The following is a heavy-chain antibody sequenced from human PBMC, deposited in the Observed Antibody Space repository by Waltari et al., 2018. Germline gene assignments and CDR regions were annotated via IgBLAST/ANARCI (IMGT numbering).Heavy chain of an antibody. CDR1: GGSIDTPKHY. CDR2: ISYAGTT. Sequence: QLQLQESGPGPVKPSETLSLTCSVSGGSIDTPKHYWSWIRQPPGQGLEWIGTISYAGTTYTYPSLRSRLTMSRDTSKNQLSLTLGSTTAADTAVYYCATYIGASVGTAAFDVWGQGTMVTVSS. J-gene: IGHJ3*01. V-gene: IGHV4-39*01. CDR3: ATYIGASVGTAAFDV. D-gene: IGHD5-12*01.